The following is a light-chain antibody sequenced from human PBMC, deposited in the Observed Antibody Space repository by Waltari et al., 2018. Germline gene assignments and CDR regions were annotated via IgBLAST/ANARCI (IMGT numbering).Light chain of an antibody. V-gene: IGLV2-23*02. CDR3: CSYAGTRSLVV. CDR1: SSDIGYYDL. CDR2: EVT. Sequence: QSALTQPASVSGSLGQSITVSCTGTSSDIGYYDLDSWYQQHPGRAPKLIIYEVTKRPFGVSSRFSGSKSGNTASLTISGLHTADEADYYCCSYAGTRSLVVFGGGTRLTVL. J-gene: IGLJ2*01.